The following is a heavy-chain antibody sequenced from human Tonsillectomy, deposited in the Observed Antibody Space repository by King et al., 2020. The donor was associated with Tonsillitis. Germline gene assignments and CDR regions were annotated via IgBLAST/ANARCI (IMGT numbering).Heavy chain of an antibody. V-gene: IGHV3-7*03. CDR1: GFTFSSYW. D-gene: IGHD1-14*01. CDR3: SRASLTATRAFDL. Sequence: VQLVESGGGLVQPGGSLRLSCAASGFTFSSYWMSWVRQAPGKGLEWVANIKQDGSEAYYVDSVTGRLTISRDNAENSLYLQMNSLRAEDTAVYYCSRASLTATRAFDLWGRGTLVTVSS. CDR2: IKQDGSEA. J-gene: IGHJ2*01.